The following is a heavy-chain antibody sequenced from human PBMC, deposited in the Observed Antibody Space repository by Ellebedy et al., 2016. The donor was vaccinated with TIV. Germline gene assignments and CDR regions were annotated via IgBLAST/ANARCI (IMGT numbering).Heavy chain of an antibody. CDR2: IKQDGSEK. CDR1: GFTFSNYW. D-gene: IGHD2-8*01. V-gene: IGHV3-7*03. J-gene: IGHJ4*02. Sequence: GESLKIPCAASGFTFSNYWMTWVRQAPGKGPECVANIKQDGSEKYYVDSLKGRFTISRDNAKNSLYLQMNSLRAEDTDVYFCARSRGVSYWGQGTLVTVSS. CDR3: ARSRGVSY.